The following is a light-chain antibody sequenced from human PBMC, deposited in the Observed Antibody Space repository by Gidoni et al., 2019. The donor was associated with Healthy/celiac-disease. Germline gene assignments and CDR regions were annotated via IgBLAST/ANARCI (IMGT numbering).Light chain of an antibody. CDR3: MQALQTPPYS. CDR2: LGA. J-gene: IGKJ2*01. CDR1: QSLLHSNGYTY. Sequence: DIVMTQSPLSLPVTPGEPASISCRSSQSLLHSNGYTYLDWYLQKPGQSPQLLIYLGANRAFRFPDRFSGSGSGTDCTLKISRVEAEDVGVYYCMQALQTPPYSFGQGTKLEIK. V-gene: IGKV2-28*01.